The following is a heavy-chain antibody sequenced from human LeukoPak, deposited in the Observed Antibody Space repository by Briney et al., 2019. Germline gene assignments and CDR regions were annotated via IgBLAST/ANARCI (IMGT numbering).Heavy chain of an antibody. CDR1: GSSIGTYS. D-gene: IGHD5-24*01. CDR2: LYTTGST. V-gene: IGHV4-4*09. J-gene: IGHJ3*02. Sequence: SETLSLTCTVSGSSIGTYSWSWLRQPPGKGLEGVGYLYTTGSTHYNPSLKSRVTMALDTSKNQRPLRLSSVTAADTAVFYGARHRAEMATITDAAFDIWGEGTMVTVSS. CDR3: ARHRAEMATITDAAFDI.